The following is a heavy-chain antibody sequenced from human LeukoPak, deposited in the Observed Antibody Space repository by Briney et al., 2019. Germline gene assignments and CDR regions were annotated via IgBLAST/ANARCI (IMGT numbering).Heavy chain of an antibody. CDR2: FSRTAGNT. D-gene: IGHD3-22*01. CDR1: GFTFSIYA. V-gene: IGHV3-23*01. Sequence: GGSLRLSCAASGFTFSIYAMTWVRQAPGKGLEWVSTFSRTAGNTYYADSVKGRFTISRDNSKNTLYLQMNSLRAEDTAVYYCAKLLYYYDRNGGGGAFDIWGQGTMVTVSS. J-gene: IGHJ3*02. CDR3: AKLLYYYDRNGGGGAFDI.